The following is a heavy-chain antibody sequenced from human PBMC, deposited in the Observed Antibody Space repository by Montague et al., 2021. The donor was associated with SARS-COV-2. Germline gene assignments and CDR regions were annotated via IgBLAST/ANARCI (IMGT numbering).Heavy chain of an antibody. D-gene: IGHD3-9*01. V-gene: IGHV4-39*07. Sequence: SETLSLTCTVSGVSISSGGYFWGWIRQPPGKGLEWIASIHIGGTSYLNPSLKSRVTISIDSSKNQFSLNVTSVTAADTAVYFCARSRDWYLGNWGQGTLATVSS. CDR3: ARSRDWYLGN. CDR1: GVSISSGGYF. CDR2: IHIGGTS. J-gene: IGHJ4*02.